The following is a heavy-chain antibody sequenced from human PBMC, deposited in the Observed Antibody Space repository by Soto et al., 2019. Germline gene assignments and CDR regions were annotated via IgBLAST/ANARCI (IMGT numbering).Heavy chain of an antibody. J-gene: IGHJ4*02. CDR3: RVGVAD. V-gene: IGHV3-30*03. CDR1: GVNFSAYG. CDR2: LSFDASKK. D-gene: IGHD1-26*01. Sequence: GGTLRFSCAVCGVNFSAYGMHWVRQAPGTGLELVALLSFDASKKYYADSVKGRFTISRDTSRNTLYLQMNSLRVEDTAVYYCRVGVADWGQGT.